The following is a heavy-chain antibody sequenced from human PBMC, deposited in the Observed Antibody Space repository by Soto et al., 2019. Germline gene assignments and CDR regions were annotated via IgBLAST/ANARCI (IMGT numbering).Heavy chain of an antibody. J-gene: IGHJ6*02. V-gene: IGHV4-39*01. CDR1: GGSISSSSYY. CDR3: ASFAYDFWSGLKAYYYYYGMDV. D-gene: IGHD3-3*01. Sequence: TSETLSLTCTVSGGSISSSSYYWGWIRQPPGKGLEWIGSIYYSGSTYYNPSLKSRVTISVDTSKNQFSLKLSSVTAADTAVYYCASFAYDFWSGLKAYYYYYGMDVWGQGTTVTVSS. CDR2: IYYSGST.